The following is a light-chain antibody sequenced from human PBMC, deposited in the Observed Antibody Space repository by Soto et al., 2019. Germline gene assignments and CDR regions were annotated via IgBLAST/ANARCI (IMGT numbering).Light chain of an antibody. CDR1: SSDVGGYNY. CDR2: DVS. J-gene: IGLJ1*01. Sequence: QSVLTQPASVSGSPGQSITISCTGTSSDVGGYNYVSWYQQHPGKAPKLMIYDVSNRPSGVSNRFSGSKSGNTASLTISGFQAEDEADYYCSSYTSSSPWVFGTGTRSPS. V-gene: IGLV2-14*01. CDR3: SSYTSSSPWV.